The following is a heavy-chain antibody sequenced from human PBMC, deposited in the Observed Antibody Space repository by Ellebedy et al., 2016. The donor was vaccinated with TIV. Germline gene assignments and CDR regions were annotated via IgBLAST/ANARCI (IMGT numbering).Heavy chain of an antibody. Sequence: SETLSLTXSVPGGSISSYYWAWIRQSAGKGLEWIGRIYTGGSTNYNPSLQSRVTISVDPSKNQFSVTLNSVTAADTAVYYCAKSGTTGSYYYYMDVWGKGTTVTVSS. CDR2: IYTGGST. CDR3: AKSGTTGSYYYYMDV. V-gene: IGHV4-4*07. CDR1: GGSISSYY. J-gene: IGHJ6*03. D-gene: IGHD1-1*01.